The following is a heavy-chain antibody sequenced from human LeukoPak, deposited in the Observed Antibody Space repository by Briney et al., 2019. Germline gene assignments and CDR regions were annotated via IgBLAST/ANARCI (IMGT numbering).Heavy chain of an antibody. CDR2: LYHSGTT. V-gene: IGHV4-38-2*02. Sequence: SETLSLTCTVSGCSIAHGFFWAWIRQPPGGGLEWIGSLYHSGTTYYNTSLKSRISTSVDTSKSQFSLKLRLVTAADTAVYYCARVEVPRDTNDWYFDLWGRGTLVTVSS. J-gene: IGHJ2*01. CDR3: ARVEVPRDTNDWYFDL. CDR1: GCSIAHGFF. D-gene: IGHD2-8*01.